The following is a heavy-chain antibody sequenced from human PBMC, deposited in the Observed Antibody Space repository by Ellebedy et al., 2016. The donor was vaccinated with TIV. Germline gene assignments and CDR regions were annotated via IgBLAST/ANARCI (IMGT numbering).Heavy chain of an antibody. CDR3: ATDRPLVV. J-gene: IGHJ6*02. V-gene: IGHV3-30*03. Sequence: PGGSLRLSCAASGFIFSHFVVHWVRQAPGKGLEWVGDVSEDGGTVHYADAVKGRFTISRDNSRSTVYVHLNSPRPEDMGVDYCATDRPLVVWGQGTTVTVSS. CDR1: GFIFSHFV. CDR2: VSEDGGTV.